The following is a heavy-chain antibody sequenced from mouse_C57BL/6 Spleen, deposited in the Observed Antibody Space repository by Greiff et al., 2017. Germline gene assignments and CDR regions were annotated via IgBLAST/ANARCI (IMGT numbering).Heavy chain of an antibody. Sequence: QVQLQQSGAELVKPGASVKISCKASGYAFSSYWMNWVKQRPGKGLEWIGQIYPGDGDTNYNGKFKGKATLTADKSSSTAYRQLSSLTSEDSAVYFCARRETYYSNPYAMDYWGQGTSVTVSS. CDR3: ARRETYYSNPYAMDY. D-gene: IGHD2-5*01. CDR2: IYPGDGDT. J-gene: IGHJ4*01. CDR1: GYAFSSYW. V-gene: IGHV1-80*01.